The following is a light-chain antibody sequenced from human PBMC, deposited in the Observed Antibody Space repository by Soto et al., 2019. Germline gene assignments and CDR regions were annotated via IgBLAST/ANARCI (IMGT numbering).Light chain of an antibody. J-gene: IGKJ1*01. CDR1: QSVSNNY. CDR2: GAS. CDR3: QQYGSSGT. Sequence: EIVLRQSPGTLSLSPGERATLSCRASQSVSNNYLAWYQQKPGQAPRXLIYGASNRATGIPDRFSGSGSGTDFTLTISRLEPEDFAVYYCQQYGSSGTFGQGTKVDI. V-gene: IGKV3-20*01.